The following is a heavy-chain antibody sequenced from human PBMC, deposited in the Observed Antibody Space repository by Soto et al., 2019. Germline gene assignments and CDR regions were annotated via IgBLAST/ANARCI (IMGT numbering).Heavy chain of an antibody. CDR3: ARDDSGFSGSHYIDYFNY. V-gene: IGHV1-3*01. Sequence: ASVKVSCKASGYTFTSYAMHWVRQAPGQRLEWMGWINAGNGNTKYSQKFQGRVTITRDTSAGTVYMQLSSLTSEDTAVYYCARDDSGFSGSHYIDYFNYWGQGTLVTVSS. CDR2: INAGNGNT. D-gene: IGHD1-26*01. CDR1: GYTFTSYA. J-gene: IGHJ4*02.